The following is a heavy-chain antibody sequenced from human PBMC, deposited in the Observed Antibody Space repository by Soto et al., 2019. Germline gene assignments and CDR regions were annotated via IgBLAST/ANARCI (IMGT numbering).Heavy chain of an antibody. D-gene: IGHD2-15*01. J-gene: IGHJ3*02. V-gene: IGHV1-69*02. Sequence: QVQLVQSGAEVKKPGSSVKVSCKASGGTFSSYTISWVRQAPGQGLEWMGRIIPILGIANYAQKFQGRVTITADKSTSTAYMELSSLRSEDTAVYYCARTGCGGSCYHAFDIWGQGTMVTVSS. CDR3: ARTGCGGSCYHAFDI. CDR2: IIPILGIA. CDR1: GGTFSSYT.